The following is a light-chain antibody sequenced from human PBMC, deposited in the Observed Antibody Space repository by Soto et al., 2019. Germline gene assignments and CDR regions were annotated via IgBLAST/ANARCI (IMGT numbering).Light chain of an antibody. V-gene: IGLV2-14*01. CDR3: SSFTSTNTWV. J-gene: IGLJ3*02. CDR2: EVS. CDR1: SSDVGGYNY. Sequence: QSVLTQPASVSGSPGQSITISCTGTSSDVGGYNYVSWYQQHPGKAPKLIIYEVSNRPSGVSGRFSVSKSGNTASLTISGLQVEDEADYYCSSFTSTNTWVFGGGTKLTVL.